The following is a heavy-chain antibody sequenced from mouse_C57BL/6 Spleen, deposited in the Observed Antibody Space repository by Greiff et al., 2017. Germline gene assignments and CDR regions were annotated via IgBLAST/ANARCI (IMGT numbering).Heavy chain of an antibody. D-gene: IGHD1-1*01. CDR1: GFTFTDYY. J-gene: IGHJ1*03. CDR2: IRNKANGYTT. Sequence: DVKLVESGGGLVQPGGSLSLSCAASGFTFTDYYMSWVRQPPGKALEWLGFIRNKANGYTTEYSASVKGRFTISRDNSQSILYLQLNALRAEDSATYYCARPPGSSYGDWYFDVWGTGTTVTVSS. CDR3: ARPPGSSYGDWYFDV. V-gene: IGHV7-3*01.